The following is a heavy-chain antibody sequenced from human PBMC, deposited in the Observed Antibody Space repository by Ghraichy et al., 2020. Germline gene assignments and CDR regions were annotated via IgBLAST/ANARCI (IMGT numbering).Heavy chain of an antibody. Sequence: SVKVSCKASGGTFSSYTISWVRQAPGQGLEWMGRIIPILGIANYAQKFQGRVTITADKSTCTAYMELSSLRSEDTAVYYCARDRVAVAGKLNWFDPWGQGTLVTVSS. CDR1: GGTFSSYT. V-gene: IGHV1-69*04. CDR2: IIPILGIA. D-gene: IGHD6-19*01. J-gene: IGHJ5*02. CDR3: ARDRVAVAGKLNWFDP.